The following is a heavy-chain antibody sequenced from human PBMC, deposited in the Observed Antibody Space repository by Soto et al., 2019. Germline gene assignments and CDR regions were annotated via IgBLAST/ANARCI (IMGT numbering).Heavy chain of an antibody. CDR3: AAGFPPDF. J-gene: IGHJ4*02. CDR1: RFTFGSYW. V-gene: IGHV3-7*01. CDR2: IKGDGSEK. Sequence: EVLLVESGGGLVQPGGSLTLSSAASRFTFGSYWMNWVRQAPGKGLEWVANIKGDGSEKYYVDSVEGRFTISRDNTKNSLDLQMNSLRVEDTAVYYCAAGFPPDFWGQGTLVTVSS. D-gene: IGHD3-10*01.